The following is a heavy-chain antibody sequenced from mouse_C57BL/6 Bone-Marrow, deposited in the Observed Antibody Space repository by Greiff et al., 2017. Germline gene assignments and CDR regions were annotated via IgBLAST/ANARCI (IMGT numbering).Heavy chain of an antibody. CDR3: ARSDYYGSQTPYAMDD. CDR1: GYTFTSYW. CDR2: IDPNSGGP. V-gene: IGHV1-72*01. D-gene: IGHD1-1*01. Sequence: VQLQQPGAELVKPGASVKLSCKASGYTFTSYWMHWVKQRPGRGLEWIGRIDPNSGGPKYNEKFKSKATLTVDKPSSTAYMQLSSLTSEDSAVYYCARSDYYGSQTPYAMDDWGQGTSVTVSS. J-gene: IGHJ4*01.